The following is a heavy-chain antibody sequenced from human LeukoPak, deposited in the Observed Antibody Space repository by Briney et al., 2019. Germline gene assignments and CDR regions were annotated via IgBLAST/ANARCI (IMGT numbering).Heavy chain of an antibody. CDR3: ARSVVAGSGNFDY. Sequence: ASVKVSCKASGYTFTGYYMHWVRQAPGQGLEWMGWINPKSGGTDYAQKFQGRVTMTRDTSISTAYMELSRLRSDDTAVYFCARSVVAGSGNFDYWGQGTLVTVSS. CDR1: GYTFTGYY. CDR2: INPKSGGT. J-gene: IGHJ4*02. V-gene: IGHV1-2*02. D-gene: IGHD6-19*01.